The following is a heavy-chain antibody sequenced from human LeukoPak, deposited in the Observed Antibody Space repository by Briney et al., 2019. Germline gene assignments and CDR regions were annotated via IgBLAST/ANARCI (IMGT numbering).Heavy chain of an antibody. CDR2: IHTSGST. D-gene: IGHD6-19*01. CDR3: ARRDISSGWSFDY. V-gene: IGHV4-4*07. CDR1: GVSISNYH. J-gene: IGHJ4*02. Sequence: SETLSLTCTVSGVSISNYHWSWIRQPAGKGLEGIGQIHTSGSTNYNPPLKSRVTMSIDTTEDQVSLTIRSVTAADTAFYYCARRDISSGWSFDYWGQGTLVTVSS.